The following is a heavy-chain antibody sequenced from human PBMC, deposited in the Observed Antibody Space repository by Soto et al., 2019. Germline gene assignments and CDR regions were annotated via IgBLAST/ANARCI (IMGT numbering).Heavy chain of an antibody. Sequence: GGSLRLSCAASGFTFDDYAMHWVRQAPGKGLEWVSGISWNSGSIGYADSVKGRFTISRDNAKNSLYLQMNSLRAEDTALYYCAKDEEGASSGSFDYWGQGTLVTVSS. J-gene: IGHJ4*02. CDR3: AKDEEGASSGSFDY. CDR1: GFTFDDYA. D-gene: IGHD1-26*01. CDR2: ISWNSGSI. V-gene: IGHV3-9*01.